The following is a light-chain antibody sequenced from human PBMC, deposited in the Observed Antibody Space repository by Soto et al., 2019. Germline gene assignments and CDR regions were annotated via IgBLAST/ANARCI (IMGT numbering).Light chain of an antibody. CDR3: CSYAGSYTFV. CDR1: RSDVGGYNY. CDR2: DVS. V-gene: IGLV2-11*01. Sequence: QSVLTHPRSVSGSPGQSVTISCTGTRSDVGGYNYVSWYQQHPGKAPKLMIYDVSKRPSGVPDRFSGSKSGNTASLTISGLQAEDEADYYCCSYAGSYTFVFGTGTKLTVL. J-gene: IGLJ1*01.